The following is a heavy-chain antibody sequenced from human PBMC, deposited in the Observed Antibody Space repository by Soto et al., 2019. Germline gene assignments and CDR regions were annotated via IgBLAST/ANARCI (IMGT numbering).Heavy chain of an antibody. V-gene: IGHV4-34*01. J-gene: IGHJ4*02. Sequence: SETLSLTCAVYGGSFSGYYWSWIRQPPGKGLEWIGEINHSGSTNYNPSLKSRVTISVDTSKNQFSLKLSSVTAADTALYYCARKTSYAGAPSYYFDYWGQGTLVTVSS. CDR3: ARKTSYAGAPSYYFDY. D-gene: IGHD2-2*01. CDR1: GGSFSGYY. CDR2: INHSGST.